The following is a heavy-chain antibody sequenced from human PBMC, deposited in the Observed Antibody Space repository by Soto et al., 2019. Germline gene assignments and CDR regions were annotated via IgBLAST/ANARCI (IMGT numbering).Heavy chain of an antibody. D-gene: IGHD4-17*01. J-gene: IGHJ3*02. CDR1: GGSISSGGYY. CDR3: ARGYYGDNEPTDFDI. CDR2: IYYSGST. V-gene: IGHV4-31*03. Sequence: PSETLSLTCTVSGGSISSGGYYWSWIRQHPGKGLEWIGYIYYSGSTYYNPSLKSRVTISVDTSKNQFSLKLSSVTAADTAVYYCARGYYGDNEPTDFDIWGQGTMVTVSS.